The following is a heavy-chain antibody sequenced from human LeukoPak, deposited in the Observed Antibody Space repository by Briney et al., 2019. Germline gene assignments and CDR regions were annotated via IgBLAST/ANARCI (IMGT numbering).Heavy chain of an antibody. Sequence: SETLSLTCTVATCSISSHYGSWIRQPPGEGLEWVGYSYYSGTTSYNPSLQSRVIISVDTSKKFLYLKLTPVNALRTEVYSFSKLLDNYTSGYPDIFDMWGQGTMVTVSS. CDR3: SKLLDNYTSGYPDIFDM. J-gene: IGHJ3*02. D-gene: IGHD3-22*01. V-gene: IGHV4-59*11. CDR1: TCSISSHY. CDR2: SYYSGTT.